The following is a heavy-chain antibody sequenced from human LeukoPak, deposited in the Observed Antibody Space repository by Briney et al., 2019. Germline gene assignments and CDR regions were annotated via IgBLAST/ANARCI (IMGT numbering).Heavy chain of an antibody. CDR1: GFTFSSYA. D-gene: IGHD3-9*01. CDR3: AKGVSSILTGYSAPCFDY. V-gene: IGHV3-23*01. J-gene: IGHJ4*02. Sequence: GGSLRLSCAASGFTFSSYAMSWVRQAPGKGLEWVSAISGSGGSTYYADSVKGRFTISRDNSKNTLYLQMNSLRAEDTAVYSCAKGVSSILTGYSAPCFDYWGQGTLVTVSS. CDR2: ISGSGGST.